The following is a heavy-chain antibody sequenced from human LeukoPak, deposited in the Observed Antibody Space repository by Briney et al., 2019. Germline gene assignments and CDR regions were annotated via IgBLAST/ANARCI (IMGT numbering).Heavy chain of an antibody. CDR2: INPNSGGT. CDR3: ARAGVMWSNWFDP. J-gene: IGHJ5*02. CDR1: GYTFTGYY. Sequence: ASVKVSCKASGYTFTGYYMHWVRQAPGQGLEWMGWINPNSGGTNYAQKFQGWVTMTRDTSISTAYMELSRLRSDDTAVYYCARAGVMWSNWFDPWGQGTLVTVSS. V-gene: IGHV1-2*04. D-gene: IGHD3-16*01.